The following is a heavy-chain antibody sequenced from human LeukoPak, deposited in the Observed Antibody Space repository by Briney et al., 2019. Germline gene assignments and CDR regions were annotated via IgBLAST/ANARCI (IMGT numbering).Heavy chain of an antibody. J-gene: IGHJ4*02. Sequence: AETLSLTCAVYGGSFSGYQWTWIRQPPGKGLEWIGEINHSGSTNYNPSLKSRVTISVDTSKNQFSLKLSSVTAADTAVYYCARGAPGYWGQGTLVTVSS. V-gene: IGHV4-34*01. CDR3: ARGAPGY. CDR1: GGSFSGYQ. CDR2: INHSGST.